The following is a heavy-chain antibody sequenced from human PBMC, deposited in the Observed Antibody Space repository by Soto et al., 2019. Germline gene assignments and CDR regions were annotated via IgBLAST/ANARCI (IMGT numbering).Heavy chain of an antibody. V-gene: IGHV1-18*01. J-gene: IGHJ4*01. CDR2: VSAYNGER. CDR1: GYTFTNYG. Sequence: QVQLVQSGAEVKKPGASVKVSCKASGYTFTNYGINWVRQAPGQGLEWLGWVSAYNGERRYAQRVQARVIMTTDTSTTTAYMGLGSLRSDDTAVYYCSRGTSIPASGDYWGQGTLVTVSS. D-gene: IGHD6-6*01. CDR3: SRGTSIPASGDY.